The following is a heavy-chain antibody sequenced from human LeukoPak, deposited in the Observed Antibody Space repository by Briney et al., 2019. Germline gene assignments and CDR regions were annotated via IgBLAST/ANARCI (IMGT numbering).Heavy chain of an antibody. V-gene: IGHV1-3*01. Sequence: ASVEVSCKASGYTFTSYAMHWVRQAPGQRLEWMGRINAGNGNTKYSQKFQGRVTITRDTSASTAYMELSSLRSEDTAVYYCARGRDVVVPAARWFDWFDPWGQGTLVTVSS. D-gene: IGHD2-2*01. J-gene: IGHJ5*02. CDR3: ARGRDVVVPAARWFDWFDP. CDR1: GYTFTSYA. CDR2: INAGNGNT.